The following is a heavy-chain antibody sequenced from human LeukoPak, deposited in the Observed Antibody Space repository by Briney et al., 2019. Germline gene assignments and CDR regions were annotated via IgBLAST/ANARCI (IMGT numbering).Heavy chain of an antibody. Sequence: SETLSLTCTVSGYSISSGYYWGWIRQPPGKGLEWIGSIYHSGSIYYNPYLKSRVTIYIDTSKNQFSLKLSSGTAADTAVYYCARGSSYGWFDPWGQGTLVTVSS. CDR1: GYSISSGYY. D-gene: IGHD3-16*01. CDR3: ARGSSYGWFDP. CDR2: IYHSGSI. V-gene: IGHV4-38-2*02. J-gene: IGHJ5*02.